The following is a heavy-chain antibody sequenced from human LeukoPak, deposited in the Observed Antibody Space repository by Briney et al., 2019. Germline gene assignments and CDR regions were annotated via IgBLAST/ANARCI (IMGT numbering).Heavy chain of an antibody. CDR3: AKPPRYSSSYPDY. J-gene: IGHJ4*02. D-gene: IGHD6-6*01. CDR2: IRYDGSNK. Sequence: GGSLRLSCAASGFTFSSYGMHWVRQAPGKGLEWVAFIRYDGSNKYYADSVKGRFTISRDNSKNTLYLQMNSLRAEDTAVYYCAKPPRYSSSYPDYWGQGDLFTVSS. V-gene: IGHV3-30*02. CDR1: GFTFSSYG.